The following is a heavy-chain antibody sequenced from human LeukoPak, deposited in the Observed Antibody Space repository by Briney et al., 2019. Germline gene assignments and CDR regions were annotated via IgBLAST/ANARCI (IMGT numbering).Heavy chain of an antibody. J-gene: IGHJ4*02. CDR1: GGSISSSSYY. V-gene: IGHV4-39*07. Sequence: SETLSLTCTVSGGSISSSSYYWGWIRQPPGKGLEWIGSIYHSGSTYYNPSLKSRVTISVDTSKNQFSLKLSSVTAADTAVYYCASLSIAAPRHYWGQGTLVTVSS. CDR3: ASLSIAAPRHY. D-gene: IGHD6-6*01. CDR2: IYHSGST.